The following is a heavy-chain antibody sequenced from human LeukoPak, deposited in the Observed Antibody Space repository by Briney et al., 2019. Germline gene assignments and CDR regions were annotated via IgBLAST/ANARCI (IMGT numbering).Heavy chain of an antibody. CDR1: GFTFSSYG. V-gene: IGHV3-30*02. Sequence: PVGSLRLSCAASGFTFSSYGIHSVRQAPGEGGGWGSFIGNDENNKKFAEPVKGRFTISRDNSKSTVYLQMNSLRVEDTAVYYCANDDYRYVDYWGQGTLVTVSS. D-gene: IGHD3-16*02. CDR2: IGNDENNK. CDR3: ANDDYRYVDY. J-gene: IGHJ4*02.